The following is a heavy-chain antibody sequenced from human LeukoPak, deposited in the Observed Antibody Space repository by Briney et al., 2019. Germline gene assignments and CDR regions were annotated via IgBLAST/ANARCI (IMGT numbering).Heavy chain of an antibody. CDR3: ARDNHYDILTGSLGY. CDR1: GGSISSYY. Sequence: PSETLSLTCTVSGGSISSYYWSWIRQPPGKGLEWIGYIYYSGSTNYNPSLKSRVTISVDTSKNQFSLKLSSVTAADTAVYYCARDNHYDILTGSLGYWGQGTLVTVSS. V-gene: IGHV4-59*01. J-gene: IGHJ4*02. CDR2: IYYSGST. D-gene: IGHD3-9*01.